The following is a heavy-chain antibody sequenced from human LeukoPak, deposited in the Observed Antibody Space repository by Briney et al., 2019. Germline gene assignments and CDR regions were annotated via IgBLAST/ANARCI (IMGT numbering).Heavy chain of an antibody. CDR3: ARDRVETAMGPQFRTYYYYGMDV. CDR2: IYGGGTT. CDR1: GLTFSSYR. D-gene: IGHD5-18*01. Sequence: PGGSLRLSCAASGLTFSSYRMTWVRQAPGKGLEWVSVIYGGGTTYYADSVKGKFTISRDNSKNTLYLQMNSLRVEDTAVYYCARDRVETAMGPQFRTYYYYGMDVWGQGTTVTVSS. J-gene: IGHJ6*02. V-gene: IGHV3-66*01.